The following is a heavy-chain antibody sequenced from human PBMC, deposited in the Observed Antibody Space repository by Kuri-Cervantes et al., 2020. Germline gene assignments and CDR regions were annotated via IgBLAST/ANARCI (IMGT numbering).Heavy chain of an antibody. Sequence: GGSLRLSCAASGFTFSRNAMSWVRQAPGKGLEWVANIKQDGSEKYYVDSVKGRFTISRDNAKNSLYLQMNSLRAEDTAVYYCARGPNLFRITIFGVPPPHFDYWGQGTLVTVSS. V-gene: IGHV3-7*01. J-gene: IGHJ4*02. CDR2: IKQDGSEK. CDR3: ARGPNLFRITIFGVPPPHFDY. D-gene: IGHD3-3*01. CDR1: GFTFSRNA.